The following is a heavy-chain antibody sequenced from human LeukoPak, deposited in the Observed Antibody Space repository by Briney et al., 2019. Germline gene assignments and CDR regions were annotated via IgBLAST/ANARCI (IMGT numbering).Heavy chain of an antibody. CDR3: AVAAYDYVWGSYPPDY. CDR2: ITPFNGNT. D-gene: IGHD3-16*01. Sequence: ASVKVSCKASGYTFTYRYLHWVRQAPGQALEWMGWITPFNGNTNYAQKFQDRVTITRDRSMSTAYMELSSLRSEDTAMYYCAVAAYDYVWGSYPPDYWGQGTLVTVSS. CDR1: GYTFTYRY. V-gene: IGHV1-45*02. J-gene: IGHJ4*02.